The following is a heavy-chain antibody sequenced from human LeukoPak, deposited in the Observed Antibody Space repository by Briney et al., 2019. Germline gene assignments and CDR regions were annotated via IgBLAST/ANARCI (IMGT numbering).Heavy chain of an antibody. CDR1: GYTFTSYG. J-gene: IGHJ5*02. V-gene: IGHV1-18*01. CDR3: AREGTHCSSTSCHNWFDP. D-gene: IGHD2-2*01. CDR2: ISAYKGNT. Sequence: GASVKLSCKASGYTFTSYGISWVRQAPGQGLEWMGWISAYKGNTNYAQKPQGRVTMTTDTSTSTAYMELRSLRSDDTAVYYCAREGTHCSSTSCHNWFDPWGQGTLVTVSS.